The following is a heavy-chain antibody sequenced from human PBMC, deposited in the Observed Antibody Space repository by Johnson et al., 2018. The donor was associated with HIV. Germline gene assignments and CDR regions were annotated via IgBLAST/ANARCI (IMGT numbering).Heavy chain of an antibody. CDR3: ARDGLAARVVGAFDI. V-gene: IGHV3-30*04. CDR1: GFTFSTSV. D-gene: IGHD6-13*01. J-gene: IGHJ3*02. CDR2: ISVDGKSE. Sequence: QVQLVESGGGVVQPGTSLRLSCAPSGFTFSTSVMHWVRRAPGKGLEWVSGISVDGKSEYYADTVRGRFTISRDNSDNTLYLQMNSLRAEDTAVFYCARDGLAARVVGAFDIWGQGTMVTVSS.